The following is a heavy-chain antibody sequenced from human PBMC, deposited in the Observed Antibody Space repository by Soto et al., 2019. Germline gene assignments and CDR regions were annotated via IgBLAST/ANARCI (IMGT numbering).Heavy chain of an antibody. CDR1: GGSFSGYY. J-gene: IGHJ4*02. D-gene: IGHD6-13*01. CDR3: ARGWDIAAPAGHSFDY. V-gene: IGHV4-34*01. CDR2: INHSGST. Sequence: SETLSLTCAVYGGSFSGYYWSWIRQPPGKGLEWIGEINHSGSTNYNPSLKSRVTISVDTSKNQFSLKLSSVTAADTAVYYCARGWDIAAPAGHSFDYWGQGTLVTVSS.